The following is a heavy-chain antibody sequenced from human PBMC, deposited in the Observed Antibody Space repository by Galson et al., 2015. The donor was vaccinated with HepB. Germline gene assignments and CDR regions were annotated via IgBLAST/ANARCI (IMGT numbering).Heavy chain of an antibody. J-gene: IGHJ3*02. CDR2: ISSSSSYT. CDR1: GFTFSDYY. D-gene: IGHD3-9*01. Sequence: SLRLSCAASGFTFSDYYMSWIRQAPGKGLEWVSYISSSSSYTNYADSVKGRFTISRDNAKNALYLQMNSLRAEDTAVYYCAGGYFDWLLGRPLDAFDIWGQGTMVTVSS. CDR3: AGGYFDWLLGRPLDAFDI. V-gene: IGHV3-11*06.